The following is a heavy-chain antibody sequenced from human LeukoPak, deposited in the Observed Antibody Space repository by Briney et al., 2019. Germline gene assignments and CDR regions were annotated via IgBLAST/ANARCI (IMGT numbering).Heavy chain of an antibody. CDR3: ARGPPRGKYYYMDV. J-gene: IGHJ6*03. CDR1: GFTFSSFD. V-gene: IGHV3-13*01. Sequence: GGSLRLSCAASGFTFSSFDMHWVRQPTGQGLEGVSTIGTASDTYYPGSVEGRFTLSRDNAKNSLYLQMNSLTAGDTAVYYCARGPPRGKYYYMDVWGKGTTATVSS. D-gene: IGHD1-1*01. CDR2: IGTASDT.